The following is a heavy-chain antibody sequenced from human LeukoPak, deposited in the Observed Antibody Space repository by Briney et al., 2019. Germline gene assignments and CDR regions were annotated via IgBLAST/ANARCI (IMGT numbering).Heavy chain of an antibody. J-gene: IGHJ4*02. D-gene: IGHD6-13*01. CDR2: INPNSGGT. CDR3: ARDSSSWYNQDY. Sequence: GTSVKVSCKASGFTFSTSAVQWVRQAPGQGLEWMGWINPNSGGTNYAQKFQGRVTMTRDTSISTAYMELSRLRSDDTAVYYCARDSSSWYNQDYWGQGTLVTVSS. V-gene: IGHV1-2*02. CDR1: GFTFSTSA.